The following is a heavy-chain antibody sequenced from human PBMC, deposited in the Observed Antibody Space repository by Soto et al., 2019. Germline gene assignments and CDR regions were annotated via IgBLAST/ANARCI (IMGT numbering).Heavy chain of an antibody. J-gene: IGHJ3*02. V-gene: IGHV4-59*01. D-gene: IGHD3-22*01. CDR1: GGSISSYY. CDR2: IYYSGST. Sequence: SETLSLTCTVSGGSISSYYWSWIRQPPGKGLEWIGYIYYSGSTNYNPSLKSRVTISVDTSKNQFSLKLSSVTAADTAVYYCARDLGLPRNYYDSSGYYPDAFDIWGQGTMVTVSS. CDR3: ARDLGLPRNYYDSSGYYPDAFDI.